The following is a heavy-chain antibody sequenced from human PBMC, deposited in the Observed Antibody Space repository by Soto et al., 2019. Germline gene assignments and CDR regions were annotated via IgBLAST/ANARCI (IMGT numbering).Heavy chain of an antibody. CDR3: ARDFVGGRLFDAFDI. Sequence: PGGSLRLSGAASGFTLSDYSISWIRQAPGKGLEWVSYISESSHYTSYADSVKGRFTISRDNARNSLSLQMKSLRAEDTAVYYCARDFVGGRLFDAFDIWGQGTLVTVSS. J-gene: IGHJ3*02. CDR2: ISESSHYT. D-gene: IGHD3-16*01. CDR1: GFTLSDYS. V-gene: IGHV3-11*06.